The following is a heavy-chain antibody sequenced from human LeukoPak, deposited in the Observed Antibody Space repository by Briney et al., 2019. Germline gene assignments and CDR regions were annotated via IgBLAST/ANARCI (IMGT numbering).Heavy chain of an antibody. CDR2: IRYDGSNK. J-gene: IGHJ6*03. CDR3: AKDYDFWSGYYFPNYYMDV. CDR1: GFTFSSYA. V-gene: IGHV3-30*02. D-gene: IGHD3-3*01. Sequence: PGRSLRLSCAASGFTFSSYAMHWVRQAPGKGLEWVAFIRYDGSNKYYADSVKGRFTISRDNPKNTLYLQMNSLRAEDTAVYYCAKDYDFWSGYYFPNYYMDVWGKGTTVTVSS.